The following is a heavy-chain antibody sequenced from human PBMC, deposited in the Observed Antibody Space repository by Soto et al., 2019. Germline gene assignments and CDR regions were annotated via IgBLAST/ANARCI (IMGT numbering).Heavy chain of an antibody. CDR2: VKDGGHT. D-gene: IGHD5-12*01. Sequence: QVQLQQWGAGRLKPSETLSLNCAVTGGSLSGYYWSWIRQPPGKGLGWIGEVKDGGHTNYSPSLRGRVTISAGTSNNQFSLRLNSVTAADTGVYYCARGQEGVVATHWDQGSLVTVSS. V-gene: IGHV4-34*01. J-gene: IGHJ4*02. CDR3: ARGQEGVVATH. CDR1: GGSLSGYY.